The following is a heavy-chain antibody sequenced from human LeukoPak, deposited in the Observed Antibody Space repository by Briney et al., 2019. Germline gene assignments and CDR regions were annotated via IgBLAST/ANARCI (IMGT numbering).Heavy chain of an antibody. CDR1: GYSISSGYF. D-gene: IGHD3-22*01. CDR2: IYHSGST. V-gene: IGHV4-38-2*02. CDR3: ARAYYYDSSGYYYVDDAFDI. J-gene: IGHJ3*02. Sequence: PPETLSLTCTVSGYSISSGYFWGWIRQPPGKGLECIGTIYHSGSTYYNPSLKSRVTISVDTSKNQFSLKLSSVTAADTAVYYCARAYYYDSSGYYYVDDAFDIWGQGTMVTVSS.